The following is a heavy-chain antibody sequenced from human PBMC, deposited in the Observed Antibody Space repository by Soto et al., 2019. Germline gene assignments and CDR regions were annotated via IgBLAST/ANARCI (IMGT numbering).Heavy chain of an antibody. CDR3: AKDRMGYSYARGYYYYGMDV. J-gene: IGHJ6*02. CDR2: ISGSGGST. D-gene: IGHD5-18*01. CDR1: GFTFSSYA. V-gene: IGHV3-23*01. Sequence: GGSLRLSCAASGFTFSSYAMSWVRQAPGKWLEWVSAISGSGGSTYYADSVKGRFTISRDNSKNTLYLQMNSLRAEDTAVYYCAKDRMGYSYARGYYYYGMDVWGQGXTVTVSS.